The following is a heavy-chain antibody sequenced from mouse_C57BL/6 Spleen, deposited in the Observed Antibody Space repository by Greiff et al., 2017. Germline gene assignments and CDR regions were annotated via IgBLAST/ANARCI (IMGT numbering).Heavy chain of an antibody. V-gene: IGHV5-16*01. CDR3: ARAPFYYYGSSYLDY. Sequence: EVMLVESEGGLVQPGRSMKLSCTASGFTFSDYYMAWVRQVPEKGLEWVANINYDGSSTYYLDSLKSRFIISRDNAKNILYLQMSSLKSEDTATYYCARAPFYYYGSSYLDYWGQGTTLTVSS. J-gene: IGHJ2*01. CDR1: GFTFSDYY. D-gene: IGHD1-1*01. CDR2: INYDGSST.